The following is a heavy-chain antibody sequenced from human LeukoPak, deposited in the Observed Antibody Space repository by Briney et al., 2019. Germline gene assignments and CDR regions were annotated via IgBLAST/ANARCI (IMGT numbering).Heavy chain of an antibody. V-gene: IGHV3-23*01. CDR3: TKIGSGSYYPDY. D-gene: IGHD1-26*01. CDR1: GFTFSSYA. CDR2: ISGGGGST. J-gene: IGHJ4*02. Sequence: GGSLRLSCAASGFTFSSYAMSWVRQAPGKGLGWVSAISGGGGSTYYADSVKGRFTISRDNSKNTLYLQMNSMRAEDTAVYYCTKIGSGSYYPDYWGQGTLVTVSS.